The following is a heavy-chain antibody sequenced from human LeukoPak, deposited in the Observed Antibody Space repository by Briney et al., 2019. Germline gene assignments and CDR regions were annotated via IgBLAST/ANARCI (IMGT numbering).Heavy chain of an antibody. V-gene: IGHV4-39*02. Sequence: SETLSLTCTVSGGSISSSSHYWGWIRQPPGKGLEWIGSIHYSGSTYYTPSLRSRVTMSIDTSKNQFSLKLSSVTAADTAVYYCARDRYSSSFWGQGTMVTVSS. CDR2: IHYSGST. CDR1: GGSISSSSHY. CDR3: ARDRYSSSF. D-gene: IGHD6-13*01. J-gene: IGHJ3*01.